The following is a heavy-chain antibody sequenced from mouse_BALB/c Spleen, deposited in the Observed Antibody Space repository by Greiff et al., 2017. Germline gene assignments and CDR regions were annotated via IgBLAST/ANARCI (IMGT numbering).Heavy chain of an antibody. CDR2: ISSGSSTI. CDR3: ARYYDYDKDYAMDY. J-gene: IGHJ4*01. CDR1: GFTFSSFG. D-gene: IGHD2-4*01. V-gene: IGHV5-17*02. Sequence: EVKLVESGGGLVQPGGSRKLSCAASGFTFSSFGMHWVRQAPEKGLEWVAYISSGSSTIYYADTVKGRFTISRDNPKNTLFLQMTSLRSEDTAMYYCARYYDYDKDYAMDYWGQGTSVTVSS.